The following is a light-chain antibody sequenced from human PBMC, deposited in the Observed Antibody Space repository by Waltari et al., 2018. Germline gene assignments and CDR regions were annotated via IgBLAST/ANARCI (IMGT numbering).Light chain of an antibody. Sequence: SYELTQPPSVSVSPGQTARITCSGDSFPDQYAYWYQQKPGLAPVLVIYKDVERPSGIPERFSGSSSGTTVTLTISGVQAEDEADYFCQSADSSRTYQLFGGGTKLTVL. CDR1: SFPDQY. V-gene: IGLV3-25*03. J-gene: IGLJ2*01. CDR3: QSADSSRTYQL. CDR2: KDV.